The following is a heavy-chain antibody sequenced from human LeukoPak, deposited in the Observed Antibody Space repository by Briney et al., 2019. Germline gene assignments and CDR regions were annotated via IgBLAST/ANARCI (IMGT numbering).Heavy chain of an antibody. J-gene: IGHJ4*02. D-gene: IGHD3-22*01. CDR2: ISSSSSYI. Sequence: PGGSLRLSCAASGFTFSSYSMNWVRQAPGKGLEWVASISSSSSYIYYADSVKGRFTISRDNAKNSLYLQMNSLRAEDTAVYYCAREYYDSSGYLGYWGQGTLVTVSS. CDR1: GFTFSSYS. V-gene: IGHV3-21*01. CDR3: AREYYDSSGYLGY.